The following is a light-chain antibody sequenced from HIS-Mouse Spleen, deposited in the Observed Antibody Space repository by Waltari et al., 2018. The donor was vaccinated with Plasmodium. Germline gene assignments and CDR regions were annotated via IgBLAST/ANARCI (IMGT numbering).Light chain of an antibody. CDR2: EDS. Sequence: SYELTQPPSVSASPGQTARITCPGDALPKQYAYWYQQKSGQAPVLVIYEDSKRPSGIPERFSGSSSGTMATLTISGAQVEDEADYYCYSTDSSGNHRVFGGGTKLTVL. CDR1: ALPKQY. J-gene: IGLJ3*02. CDR3: YSTDSSGNHRV. V-gene: IGLV3-10*01.